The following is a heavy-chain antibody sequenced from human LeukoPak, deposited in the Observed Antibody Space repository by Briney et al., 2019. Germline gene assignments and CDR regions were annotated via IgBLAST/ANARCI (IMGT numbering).Heavy chain of an antibody. J-gene: IGHJ3*02. V-gene: IGHV1-18*01. CDR1: GYTFTSYG. CDR3: ASRYDSSPHDAFDI. CDR2: NSAYNGNT. D-gene: IGHD3-22*01. Sequence: ASVKVSCKASGYTFTSYGISWVRQAPGQGLEWMGWNSAYNGNTNYAQKLQGRVTMTTDTSTSTAYMELRSLRSDDTAVYYCASRYDSSPHDAFDIWGQGTMVTVSS.